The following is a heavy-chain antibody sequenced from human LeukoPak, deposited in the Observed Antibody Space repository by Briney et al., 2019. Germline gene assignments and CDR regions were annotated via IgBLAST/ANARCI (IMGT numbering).Heavy chain of an antibody. CDR1: GYTFTSYD. Sequence: ASVKVSCRASGYTFTSYDINWVRQATGQGLEWMGWMNPNSGNTGYAQKFQGRVTIIRNTSISTAYMELSSLRSEDTAVYYCARGRDDNYYDSSGENWFDPWGQGTLVTVSS. J-gene: IGHJ5*02. V-gene: IGHV1-8*03. CDR2: MNPNSGNT. CDR3: ARGRDDNYYDSSGENWFDP. D-gene: IGHD3-22*01.